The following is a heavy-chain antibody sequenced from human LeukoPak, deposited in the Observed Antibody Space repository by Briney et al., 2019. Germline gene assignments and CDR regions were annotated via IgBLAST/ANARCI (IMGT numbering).Heavy chain of an antibody. CDR1: GYTFTGYY. CDR3: ARVLDYYGSGSYFAFDI. CDR2: INPNSGGT. Sequence: GASVKVSCKASGYTFTGYYMHWVRQAPGQGLEWMGWINPNSGGTNYAQKFQGRVTMTRDTSISTAYMELSRLRSDDTAVYYCARVLDYYGSGSYFAFDIWGQGTMVTVSS. J-gene: IGHJ3*02. V-gene: IGHV1-2*02. D-gene: IGHD3-10*01.